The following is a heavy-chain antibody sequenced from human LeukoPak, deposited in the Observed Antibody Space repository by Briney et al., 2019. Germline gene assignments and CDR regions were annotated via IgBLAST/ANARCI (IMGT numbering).Heavy chain of an antibody. J-gene: IGHJ4*02. V-gene: IGHV4-34*01. CDR3: ARGHCSSTSCYLGGRSYFDY. CDR2: INHSGST. D-gene: IGHD2-2*01. CDR1: GGSFSDYS. Sequence: SETLSLTCAVYGGSFSDYSWSWIRQPPGKGLEWIGEINHSGSTNYNPSLKSRVTISVDTSKNQFSLKLSSVTAADTAVYYCARGHCSSTSCYLGGRSYFDYWGQGTLVTVSS.